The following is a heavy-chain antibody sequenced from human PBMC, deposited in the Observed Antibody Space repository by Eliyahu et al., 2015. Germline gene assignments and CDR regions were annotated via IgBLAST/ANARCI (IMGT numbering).Heavy chain of an antibody. CDR1: GFTFXSXW. V-gene: IGHV3-74*01. D-gene: IGHD1-26*01. Sequence: EVXLVESGGGLVQPGGSLRLSCAXSGFTFXSXWMXWVRQAPGKGLGWVSRINTDGSRTTYADSVKGRFTISRDNAKNTLYLQMNSLRAEDTAVYYCARVRSGSYDWFDPWGQGTLVTVSS. J-gene: IGHJ5*02. CDR3: ARVRSGSYDWFDP. CDR2: INTDGSRT.